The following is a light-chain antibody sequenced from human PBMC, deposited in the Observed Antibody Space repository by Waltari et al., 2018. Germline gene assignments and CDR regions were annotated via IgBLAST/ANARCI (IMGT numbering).Light chain of an antibody. J-gene: IGKJ4*01. CDR1: QEISNY. CDR3: QQYDKLPHT. V-gene: IGKV1-33*01. CDR2: DAS. Sequence: DIQMTQSPSSLSASVGDRVTITCQASQEISNYLNWYQQKPGKAPKLLIYDASNLETGVPSRFSGSGSGTDFTFTISSLQPEDIATYYCQQYDKLPHTFGGGTKVEIK.